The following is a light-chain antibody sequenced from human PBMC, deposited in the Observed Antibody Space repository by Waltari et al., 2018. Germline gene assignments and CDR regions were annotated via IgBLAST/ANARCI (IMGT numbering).Light chain of an antibody. Sequence: DIVMTQSPLSLPVTPGEPASISCRSSQSLLNSNGYKYLDWYLQKPGQSPQLLIYLGSNRASGVPDRFSGSGSGTDFTLKISRVEAEDVGVYYCMQVLQTPYTFGQGTKLEIK. J-gene: IGKJ2*01. V-gene: IGKV2-28*01. CDR3: MQVLQTPYT. CDR2: LGS. CDR1: QSLLNSNGYKY.